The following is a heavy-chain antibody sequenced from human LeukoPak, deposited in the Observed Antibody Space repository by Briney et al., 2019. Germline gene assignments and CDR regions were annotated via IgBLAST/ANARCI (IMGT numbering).Heavy chain of an antibody. CDR1: GFTFDDYA. Sequence: DPGGSLRLSCAASGFTFDDYAMHWVRHAPGKGLEWVSGISWNSGSIGYADSVKGRFTISRDNAKNSLYLQMNSLRAEDMALYYCAKASGYSYANGHFDYWGQGTLVTVSS. CDR2: ISWNSGSI. J-gene: IGHJ4*02. CDR3: AKASGYSYANGHFDY. V-gene: IGHV3-9*03. D-gene: IGHD5-18*01.